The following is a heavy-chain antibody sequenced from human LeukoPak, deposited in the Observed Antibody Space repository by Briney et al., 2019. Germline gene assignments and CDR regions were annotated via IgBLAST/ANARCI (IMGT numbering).Heavy chain of an antibody. Sequence: PGGSLRLSCAASGFTFSSYAMHWVRQAPGKGLEWVSSISSSSSYIYYADSVKGRFTISRDNAKNSLYLQMNSLRAEDTAVYYCARQVYQQLDYWGQGTLVTVSS. CDR2: ISSSSSYI. V-gene: IGHV3-21*01. CDR3: ARQVYQQLDY. CDR1: GFTFSSYA. D-gene: IGHD6-13*01. J-gene: IGHJ4*02.